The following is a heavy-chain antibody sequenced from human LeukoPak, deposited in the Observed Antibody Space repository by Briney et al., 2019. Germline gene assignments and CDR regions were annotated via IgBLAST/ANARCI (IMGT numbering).Heavy chain of an antibody. J-gene: IGHJ4*02. CDR1: GGSISSYY. CDR3: AQYGGSYGSFDY. V-gene: IGHV4-59*01. D-gene: IGHD1-26*01. Sequence: PSETLSLTCTVSGGSISSYYWSWIRQPPGKGLEWIGYIYYSGSTNYNPSLKSRVTISVDTSKNQFSLKLSSVTAADTAVYYCAQYGGSYGSFDYWGQGTLVTVSS. CDR2: IYYSGST.